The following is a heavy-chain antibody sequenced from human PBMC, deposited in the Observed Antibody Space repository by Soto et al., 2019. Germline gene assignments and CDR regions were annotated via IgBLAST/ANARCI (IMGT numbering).Heavy chain of an antibody. Sequence: QVQLVQSGAEVKTPGSSLKVSCKVSGSRFSNYVISWVRQAPGHGLEWLGRIIPIFNSTKYAQNFQGRVPITADKSTSTASLELSSLRSDDTAVYYCAREGRGKKAGYNGLVSLGYWGQGTLVTVSS. D-gene: IGHD2-2*02. V-gene: IGHV1-69*06. CDR1: GSRFSNYV. CDR3: AREGRGKKAGYNGLVSLGY. CDR2: IIPIFNST. J-gene: IGHJ4*02.